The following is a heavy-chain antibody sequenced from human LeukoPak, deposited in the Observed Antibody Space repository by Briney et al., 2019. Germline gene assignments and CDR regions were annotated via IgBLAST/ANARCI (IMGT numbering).Heavy chain of an antibody. CDR2: ISSSSSYI. Sequence: GGSLRLSCAASGFTFSSYSMNWVRQAPGKGLEWVSSISSSSSYIYYADSVKGRFTISRDNAKNSLYLQMNSLRAEDTAVYYCARGTQYNWNDEDAFDIWGQGTMVTVSS. CDR3: ARGTQYNWNDEDAFDI. J-gene: IGHJ3*02. V-gene: IGHV3-21*01. CDR1: GFTFSSYS. D-gene: IGHD1-1*01.